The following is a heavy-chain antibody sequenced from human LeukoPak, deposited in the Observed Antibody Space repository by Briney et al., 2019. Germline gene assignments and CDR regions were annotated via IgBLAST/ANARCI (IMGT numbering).Heavy chain of an antibody. CDR1: GFTVSSNY. D-gene: IGHD2-15*01. CDR2: NSSSSSYI. J-gene: IGHJ3*02. V-gene: IGHV3-21*01. Sequence: GGSLRLSCAASGFTVSSNYMSWVRQAPGKGLEWVSSNSSSSSYIYYADSVKGRFTISRDNAKNSLYLQMNSLRAEDTAVYYCAREGYCSGGSCLDAFDIWGQGTMVTVSS. CDR3: AREGYCSGGSCLDAFDI.